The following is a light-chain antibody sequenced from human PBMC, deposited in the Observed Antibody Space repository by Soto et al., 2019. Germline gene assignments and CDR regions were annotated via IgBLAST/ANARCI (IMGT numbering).Light chain of an antibody. CDR3: SSYTSSHTCV. J-gene: IGLJ1*01. Sequence: QSVLTPPASVSGSPGQSITISCTGTSSDVGGYNYVSWHQQHPGKAPKLMIFDVNNRPSGVSNRFSGSKSGNTASLTISGLQAEDEADYYCSSYTSSHTCVFGTGTKVTVL. V-gene: IGLV2-14*01. CDR1: SSDVGGYNY. CDR2: DVN.